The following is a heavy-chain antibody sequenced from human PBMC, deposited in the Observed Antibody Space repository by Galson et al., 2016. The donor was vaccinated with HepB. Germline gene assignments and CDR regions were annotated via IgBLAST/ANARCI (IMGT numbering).Heavy chain of an antibody. D-gene: IGHD6-19*01. V-gene: IGHV3-11*01. CDR1: GFAFSDYN. CDR2: ITGSGSAI. Sequence: SLRLSCAASGFAFSDYNMTRLRQSPGKGLEWISYITGSGSAIYYADSVKGRFTISRDNTKNSLDLQMNSLRVEDTAVYYCARDGTVAPGYWGQGTLVTVSS. CDR3: ARDGTVAPGY. J-gene: IGHJ1*01.